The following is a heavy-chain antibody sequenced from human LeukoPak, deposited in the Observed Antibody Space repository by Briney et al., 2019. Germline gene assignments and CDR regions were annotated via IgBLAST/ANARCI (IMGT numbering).Heavy chain of an antibody. CDR1: GYTFTGYY. CDR2: INPNSGGT. V-gene: IGHV1-2*02. D-gene: IGHD2-2*01. CDR3: ARNRVDPALMEFYYYYNNGRDV. Sequence: GASVKVSCKASGYTFTGYYMHWVRQAPGQGLEWMGWINPNSGGTNYAQKFQGRVTMTRDTSISTAYMELSRLRSDDTAVYYCARNRVDPALMEFYYYYNNGRDVGGKGPRVTVSS. J-gene: IGHJ6*04.